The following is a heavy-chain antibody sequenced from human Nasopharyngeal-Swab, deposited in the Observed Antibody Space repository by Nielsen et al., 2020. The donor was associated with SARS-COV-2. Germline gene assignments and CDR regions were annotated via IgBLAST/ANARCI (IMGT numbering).Heavy chain of an antibody. D-gene: IGHD6-19*01. CDR3: ARLASGSGWSNDALDF. Sequence: GGSLRLSCKGSGYSFTTYWNNWVRQMPGKGLEWMARIDPTDSYTNYSPSFEGHVTISVDKSISTAYLQWSSLKASDTAMYYCARLASGSGWSNDALDFWGQGTMVTVSS. V-gene: IGHV5-10-1*01. CDR1: GYSFTTYW. J-gene: IGHJ3*01. CDR2: IDPTDSYT.